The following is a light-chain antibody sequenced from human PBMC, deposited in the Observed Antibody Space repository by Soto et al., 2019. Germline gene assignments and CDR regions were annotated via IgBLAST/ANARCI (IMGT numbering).Light chain of an antibody. Sequence: DIQMTQSPSSLSASVGDRVIITCRASQDIRNGLAWYQQKPGKLPNLLIYAASTLFSGVPSRFSGSGSGTEITLTINNLQPEDVATYYCQKYYNAPRTFGQGTKLEI. CDR3: QKYYNAPRT. CDR1: QDIRNG. V-gene: IGKV1-27*01. J-gene: IGKJ2*02. CDR2: AAS.